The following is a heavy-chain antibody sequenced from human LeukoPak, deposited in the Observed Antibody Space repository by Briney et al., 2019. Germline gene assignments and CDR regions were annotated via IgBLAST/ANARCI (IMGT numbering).Heavy chain of an antibody. Sequence: RASVKVSCKASGYTFTGHYMHWVRQAPGQGLEWMGWINPDSGGTDYAQKLQGRVTMTRDTSITTAYMELSRLTSDDTAVYFCARDPRIKAAGDDNWFDPWGQGTLVSVSS. CDR2: INPDSGGT. D-gene: IGHD6-13*01. CDR1: GYTFTGHY. V-gene: IGHV1-2*02. CDR3: ARDPRIKAAGDDNWFDP. J-gene: IGHJ5*02.